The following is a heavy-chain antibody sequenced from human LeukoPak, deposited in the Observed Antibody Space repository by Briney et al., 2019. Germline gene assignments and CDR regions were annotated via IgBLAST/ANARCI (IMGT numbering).Heavy chain of an antibody. Sequence: SETLSLTCTVSGGSISSYYWSWIRQPPGKGLEWIGYIYYSGSTNYNPSLKSRVTISVDTSKNQFSLKLSSVTAADTAVYYCARVESTTVVKAPWFDPWGQGTLVTVSS. V-gene: IGHV4-59*12. J-gene: IGHJ5*02. D-gene: IGHD4-23*01. CDR3: ARVESTTVVKAPWFDP. CDR2: IYYSGST. CDR1: GGSISSYY.